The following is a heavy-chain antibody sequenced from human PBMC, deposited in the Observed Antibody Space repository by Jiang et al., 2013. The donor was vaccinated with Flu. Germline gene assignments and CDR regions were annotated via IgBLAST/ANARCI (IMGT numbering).Heavy chain of an antibody. D-gene: IGHD3-16*01. J-gene: IGHJ4*02. CDR3: VGGPRTDYVWGSYGRPPPY. Sequence: GAEVKKPGESLKISCKGSGYSFTSYWIGWVRQMPGKGLEWMGIIYPGDSDTRYSPSFQGQVTISADKSISTAYLQWSSLKASDTAMYYCVGGPRTDYVWGSYGRPPPYWGQGTLVTVSS. CDR2: IYPGDSDT. V-gene: IGHV5-51*03. CDR1: GYSFTSYW.